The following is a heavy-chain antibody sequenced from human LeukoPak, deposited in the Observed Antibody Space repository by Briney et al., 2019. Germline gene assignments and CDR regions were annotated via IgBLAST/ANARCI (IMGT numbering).Heavy chain of an antibody. CDR2: INHSGST. D-gene: IGHD3-3*01. V-gene: IGHV4-34*01. J-gene: IGHJ6*02. Sequence: SETLSLTCAVYGGSFSGYYWSWIRQPPGKGLEWIGEINHSGSTNYNPSLESRVTISVDTSKNQFSLKLSSVTAADTAVYYCARDRGTRRITIFGVVNYYGMDVWGQGTTVTVSS. CDR1: GGSFSGYY. CDR3: ARDRGTRRITIFGVVNYYGMDV.